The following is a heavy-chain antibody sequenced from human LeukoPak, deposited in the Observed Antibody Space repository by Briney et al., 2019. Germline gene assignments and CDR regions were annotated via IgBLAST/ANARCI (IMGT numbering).Heavy chain of an antibody. Sequence: SETLSLTCTVSGDSISSTTYYWAWIRQPPGKGLEWIGNIYFTGTTFYNPSLKSRVIMSIGTSKNHFSLDLSFVTAADMAVYYCARGLYDGGSWFHFDSWGQGTLVTVSS. D-gene: IGHD6-13*01. J-gene: IGHJ4*02. CDR2: IYFTGTT. CDR1: GDSISSTTYY. CDR3: ARGLYDGGSWFHFDS. V-gene: IGHV4-39*02.